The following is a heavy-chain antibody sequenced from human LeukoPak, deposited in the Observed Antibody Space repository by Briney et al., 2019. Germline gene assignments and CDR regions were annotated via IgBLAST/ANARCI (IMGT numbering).Heavy chain of an antibody. CDR2: IIPILGIA. D-gene: IGHD3-10*01. V-gene: IGHV1-69*04. Sequence: SVKVSCKASGGTFSSYAISWVRQAPGQGLEWMGRIIPILGIANYAQKFQGRVTITADKSTSTAYMELSSLRAEDTAVYYCARARVPGELNYWGQGTLVTVSS. CDR3: ARARVPGELNY. J-gene: IGHJ4*02. CDR1: GGTFSSYA.